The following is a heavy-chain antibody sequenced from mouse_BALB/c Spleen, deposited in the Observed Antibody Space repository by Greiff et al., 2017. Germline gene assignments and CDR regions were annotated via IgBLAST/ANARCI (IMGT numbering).Heavy chain of an antibody. D-gene: IGHD1-1*01. CDR2: ISSGSSTI. J-gene: IGHJ3*01. V-gene: IGHV5-17*02. Sequence: EVQGVESGGGLVQPGGSRKLSCAASGFTFSSFGMHWVRQAPEKGLEWVAYISSGSSTIYYADTVKGRFTISRDNPKNTLFLQMTSLRSEDTAMYYCARYYDGGRVPFAYWGQGTLVTVSA. CDR3: ARYYDGGRVPFAY. CDR1: GFTFSSFG.